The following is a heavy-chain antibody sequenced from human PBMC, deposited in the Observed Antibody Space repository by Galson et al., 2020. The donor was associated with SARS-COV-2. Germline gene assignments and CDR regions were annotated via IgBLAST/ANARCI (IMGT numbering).Heavy chain of an antibody. V-gene: IGHV3-48*03. CDR3: ARMPRGYYDSSGYYNLLWYFDL. D-gene: IGHD3-22*01. CDR2: ISSSGSTL. Sequence: GESLKISCAASGFTFSSYEMNWVRQAPGKGLEWVSYISSSGSTLYYADSVKGRFTISRDNAKNSLYLQMNSLRAEDTAVYYCARMPRGYYDSSGYYNLLWYFDLWGRGTLVTVSS. J-gene: IGHJ2*01. CDR1: GFTFSSYE.